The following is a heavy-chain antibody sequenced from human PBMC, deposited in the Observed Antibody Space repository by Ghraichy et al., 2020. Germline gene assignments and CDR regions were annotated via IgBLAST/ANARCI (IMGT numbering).Heavy chain of an antibody. Sequence: SVKVSCKASGGTFSSYAITWVRQAPGQGLEWMGTFVPVFAAPNYAQRFQGRLTITADESTSTAYMELSSLTSEDTAMYYCARSSLSSYCVDPWGQGTLVTVSS. CDR2: FVPVFAAP. D-gene: IGHD2-15*01. CDR1: GGTFSSYA. J-gene: IGHJ5*02. V-gene: IGHV1-69*13. CDR3: ARSSLSSYCVDP.